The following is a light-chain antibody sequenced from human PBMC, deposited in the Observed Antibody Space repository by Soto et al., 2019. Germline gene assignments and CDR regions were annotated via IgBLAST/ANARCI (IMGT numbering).Light chain of an antibody. V-gene: IGLV2-23*01. Sequence: QSALTQPASVSGSPGQSITISCTGTSSDVGSYNLVSWYQQHPGKAPKLLIYEGSKRPSGVSNRFSGSKSDNTASLTISGLQAEDEAHYYCCSYAGSSTWVFGGGTKLTVL. J-gene: IGLJ2*01. CDR3: CSYAGSSTWV. CDR1: SSDVGSYNL. CDR2: EGS.